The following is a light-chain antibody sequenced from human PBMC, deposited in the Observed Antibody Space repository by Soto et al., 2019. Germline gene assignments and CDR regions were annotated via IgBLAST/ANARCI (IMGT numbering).Light chain of an antibody. Sequence: LTQPPSVSGAPGQRVTISCTGSSSNIGAGYDVHWYQQLPGTAPKLLIYGNSNRPSGVPDRFSGSKSGTSASLAITGLQAEDEADYYCQSYDSSPHVVFGGGTKLTVL. CDR1: SSNIGAGYD. J-gene: IGLJ2*01. V-gene: IGLV1-40*01. CDR3: QSYDSSPHVV. CDR2: GNS.